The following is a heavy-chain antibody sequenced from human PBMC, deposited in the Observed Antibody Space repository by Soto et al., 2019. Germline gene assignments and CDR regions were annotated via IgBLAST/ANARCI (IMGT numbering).Heavy chain of an antibody. Sequence: HSEPLSLTCTVSGRSISSYYWSSIRQPAGKGLEWIGRIYTSGSTNYNPSLKSRVTMSVDTSKNQFSLKLSSVTAADTAVYYCARAIGYCSSTSCFMDGWGQGTTVTVSS. J-gene: IGHJ6*02. V-gene: IGHV4-4*07. CDR3: ARAIGYCSSTSCFMDG. CDR1: GRSISSYY. D-gene: IGHD2-2*01. CDR2: IYTSGST.